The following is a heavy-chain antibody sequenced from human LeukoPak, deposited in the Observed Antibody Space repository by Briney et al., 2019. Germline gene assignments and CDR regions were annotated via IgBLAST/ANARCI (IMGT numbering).Heavy chain of an antibody. Sequence: GGSLRLSCAASGFTFSGYAMHWVRQAPGKGLEWVAVISYDGSNKYYADSVKGRFTISRDNSKNTLYLQMNSLRAEDTAVYYCARDIYDILTGYYIDYWGQGTLVTVSS. CDR3: ARDIYDILTGYYIDY. D-gene: IGHD3-9*01. V-gene: IGHV3-30*04. J-gene: IGHJ4*02. CDR1: GFTFSGYA. CDR2: ISYDGSNK.